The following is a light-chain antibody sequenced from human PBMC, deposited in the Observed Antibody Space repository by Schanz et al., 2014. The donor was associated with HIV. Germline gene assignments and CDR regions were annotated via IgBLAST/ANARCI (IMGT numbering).Light chain of an antibody. CDR1: SGDVGRYDY. V-gene: IGLV2-14*03. Sequence: QSALTQPASVSGSLGQSITISCTGTSGDVGRYDYVSWYQQHPGQAPKLMIYDVNNRPSGASNRFSGSKSGNTASLTISGLQAEDEADYYCSSYTTSSTLVFGGGTKLTVL. CDR2: DVN. J-gene: IGLJ2*01. CDR3: SSYTTSSTLV.